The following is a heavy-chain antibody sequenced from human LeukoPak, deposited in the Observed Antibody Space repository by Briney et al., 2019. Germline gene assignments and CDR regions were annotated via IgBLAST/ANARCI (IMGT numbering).Heavy chain of an antibody. CDR1: GFTFSNSG. CDR2: IQYDGSNK. CDR3: ARGYNWGYGGDAFDI. Sequence: PGGSLRLSCAASGFTFSNSGIHWVRQAPGKGLEWVAFIQYDGSNKYYADSVKGRFTISRDNSKNTLYLQMNSLRAEDTAVYYCARGYNWGYGGDAFDIWGQGTMVTVSS. D-gene: IGHD7-27*01. J-gene: IGHJ3*02. V-gene: IGHV3-30*02.